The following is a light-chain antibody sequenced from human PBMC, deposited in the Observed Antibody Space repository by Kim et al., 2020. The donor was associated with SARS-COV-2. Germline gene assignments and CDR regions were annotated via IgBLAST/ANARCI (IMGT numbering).Light chain of an antibody. V-gene: IGLV3-9*01. J-gene: IGLJ1*01. CDR3: PVWGSSTNV. CDR1: NFGNRN. CDR2: RDK. Sequence: SYELTQPLSVSVALGQTASITCGGINFGNRNVHWYQQKPGQAPVLVIFRDKNRPSGIPERFSGSISEDTATLTISRAQAGDEADYYCPVWGSSTNVFGPG.